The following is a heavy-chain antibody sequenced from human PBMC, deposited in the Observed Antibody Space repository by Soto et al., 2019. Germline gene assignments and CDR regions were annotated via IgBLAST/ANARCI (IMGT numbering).Heavy chain of an antibody. CDR1: SGSNSNPSY. Sequence: SETLPLTCTVASGSNSNPSYVGRVRQPPGKGLDWIGNFYYGGSTYLNPSLESRVTISVNMSKNQFSLKLSSVTAADTAVYYCARGVWGGSGYLYFFDSWGQGTLVTVSS. CDR3: ARGVWGGSGYLYFFDS. V-gene: IGHV4-39*01. J-gene: IGHJ4*02. D-gene: IGHD3-22*01. CDR2: FYYGGST.